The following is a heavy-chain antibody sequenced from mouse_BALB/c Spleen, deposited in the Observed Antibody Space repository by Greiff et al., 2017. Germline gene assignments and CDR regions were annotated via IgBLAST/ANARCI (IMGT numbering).Heavy chain of an antibody. Sequence: VQLQQSGPELMKPGASVKISCKASGYSFTSYYMHWVKQSHGKSLEWIGYIDPFNGGTSYNQKFKGKATLTVDKSSSTAYMHLSSLTSEDSAVYYCAEGYYDYPYAMDYWGQGTSVTVSS. V-gene: IGHV1S135*01. J-gene: IGHJ4*01. D-gene: IGHD2-4*01. CDR2: IDPFNGGT. CDR1: GYSFTSYY. CDR3: AEGYYDYPYAMDY.